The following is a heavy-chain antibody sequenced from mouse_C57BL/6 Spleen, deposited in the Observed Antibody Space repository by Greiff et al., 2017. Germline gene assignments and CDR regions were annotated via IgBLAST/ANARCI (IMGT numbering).Heavy chain of an antibody. D-gene: IGHD2-1*01. CDR2: IHPNSGST. J-gene: IGHJ4*01. Sequence: QVQLQQPGAELVKPGASVKLSCKASGYTFTSYWMHWVKQRPGQGLEWIGMIHPNSGSTNYNEKFKSKATLTVDKSSSTAYMQLSSLTSEDSAVYCCARDAIYYGNSYAMDYWGQGTSVTVSS. V-gene: IGHV1-64*01. CDR3: ARDAIYYGNSYAMDY. CDR1: GYTFTSYW.